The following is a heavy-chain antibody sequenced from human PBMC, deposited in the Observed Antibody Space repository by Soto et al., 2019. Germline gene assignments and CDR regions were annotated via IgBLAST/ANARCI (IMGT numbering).Heavy chain of an antibody. CDR1: RYTFTSHG. V-gene: IGHV1-18*01. CDR3: ARLLTEGATFREDAFDL. CDR2: ISTFNGKT. J-gene: IGHJ3*01. Sequence: QVQLVQSGGDVKTPGDSVKVSCTSSRYTFTSHGIAWVRQAPGQGLEWMGWISTFNGKTDYAQKFQGRVTMPAATLTSTVHMELRSLRSDDTAVYYCARLLTEGATFREDAFDLWGQGTKVIVS. D-gene: IGHD1-26*01.